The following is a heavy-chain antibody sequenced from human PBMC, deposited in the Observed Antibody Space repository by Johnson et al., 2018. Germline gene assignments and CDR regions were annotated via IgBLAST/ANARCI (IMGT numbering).Heavy chain of an antibody. D-gene: IGHD3-22*01. V-gene: IGHV3-23*04. CDR2: ISGSGGST. J-gene: IGHJ6*03. Sequence: VQLVQSGGGLVQPGGSLRLSCAASGFTFSSYAMSWVRQAPGKGLEWVSGISGSGGSTYSADSVKGRFTISRDNSKNTRYLQMNSLRAEDTAVYYCAKMPDSSGSYNNYYYYYMDVWGQGTTVTVSS. CDR3: AKMPDSSGSYNNYYYYYMDV. CDR1: GFTFSSYA.